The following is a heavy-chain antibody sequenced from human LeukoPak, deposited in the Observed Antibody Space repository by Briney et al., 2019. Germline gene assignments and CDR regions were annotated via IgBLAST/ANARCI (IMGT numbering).Heavy chain of an antibody. Sequence: SETLSLTCTVSGGSVSSGSYYWSWIRQPPGKGLEWIGYIYYSGSTNYNPSLKSRVTISVDTSKNQFSLKLSSVTAADTAVYCCARGNYDSSGYYYRRVTAFDIWGQGTMVTVSS. CDR1: GGSVSSGSYY. CDR3: ARGNYDSSGYYYRRVTAFDI. CDR2: IYYSGST. D-gene: IGHD3-22*01. V-gene: IGHV4-61*01. J-gene: IGHJ3*02.